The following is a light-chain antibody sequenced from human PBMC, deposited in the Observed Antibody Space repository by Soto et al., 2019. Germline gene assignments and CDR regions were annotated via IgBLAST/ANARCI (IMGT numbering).Light chain of an antibody. Sequence: DIQLTQSPSSLSASVGDRVTITCRVSQGNSSFLNCYRQKPEKDPKLLICGASNLQSGVPSRFSGSGSGTDFTLTISSLQPEDVATYYGQRTYKAPHTFGQGTKVEI. J-gene: IGKJ1*01. CDR2: GAS. V-gene: IGKV1-27*01. CDR1: QGNSSF. CDR3: QRTYKAPHT.